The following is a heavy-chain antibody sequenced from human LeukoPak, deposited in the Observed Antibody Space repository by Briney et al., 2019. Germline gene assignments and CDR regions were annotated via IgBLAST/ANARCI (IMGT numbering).Heavy chain of an antibody. CDR1: GGSISSYF. CDR2: IHSTGST. Sequence: SETLSLTCTVSGGSISSYFWSWIRQPAGKGLEWIGRIHSTGSTDSYPSLKSRVTMSVDTSKNQFSLKLSSVTAADTAVYYCARGGRYSSGWYYYWGQGTLVTVSS. V-gene: IGHV4-4*07. J-gene: IGHJ4*02. CDR3: ARGGRYSSGWYYY. D-gene: IGHD6-19*01.